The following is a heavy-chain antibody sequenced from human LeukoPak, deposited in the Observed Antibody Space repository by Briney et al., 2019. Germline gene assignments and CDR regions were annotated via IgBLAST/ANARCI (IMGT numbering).Heavy chain of an antibody. V-gene: IGHV3-23*01. J-gene: IGHJ3*02. D-gene: IGHD2-15*01. CDR2: IRDSGTGT. Sequence: GGSLRLSCAASGFSFKNYVMSWVRQAPGKGLEWVAAIRDSGTGTYYADSVKDRFAISRDNSKNTLWLQMNSLRAEDTAVYYCAKDGYSVDAFDIWGQGTMVTVSS. CDR3: AKDGYSVDAFDI. CDR1: GFSFKNYV.